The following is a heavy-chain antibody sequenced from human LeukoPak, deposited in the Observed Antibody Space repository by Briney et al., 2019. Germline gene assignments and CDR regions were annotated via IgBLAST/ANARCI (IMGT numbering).Heavy chain of an antibody. Sequence: GGSLRLSCAASGFPFSSYSMTWVRQAPGKGLEWVANIKPDGTTKFYVDSVKGRFTISRDNSKNTLYLQMNSLRAEDTAVYYCARDQFSSPGYYYYGMDVWGQGTTVTVSS. D-gene: IGHD1-14*01. V-gene: IGHV3-7*01. CDR2: IKPDGTTK. CDR1: GFPFSSYS. J-gene: IGHJ6*02. CDR3: ARDQFSSPGYYYYGMDV.